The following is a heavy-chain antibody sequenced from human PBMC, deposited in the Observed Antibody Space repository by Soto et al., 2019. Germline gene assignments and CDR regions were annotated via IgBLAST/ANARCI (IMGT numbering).Heavy chain of an antibody. CDR1: GFTFSSYA. D-gene: IGHD1-26*01. V-gene: IGHV3-23*01. J-gene: IGHJ1*01. CDR2: VSASGGST. CDR3: AKGRGYYVEYFQH. Sequence: EVQLLESGGGLVQPGGSLRLSCAASGFTFSSYAMSWVRQAPGKGLEWVSGVSASGGSTYYADSVKGRFTISRDNSKNTLYLQMNSLRAEDTAVYFCAKGRGYYVEYFQHWGQGTLVTVAS.